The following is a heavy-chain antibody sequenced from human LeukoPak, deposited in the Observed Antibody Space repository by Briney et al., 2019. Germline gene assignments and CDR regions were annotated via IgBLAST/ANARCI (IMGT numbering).Heavy chain of an antibody. J-gene: IGHJ6*02. V-gene: IGHV1-24*01. Sequence: ASVKVSCKVSGYTLTELSMHWVRQAPGKGLEWMGGFDPEDGETIYAQKFQGRVTMTEGTSTDTAYMELSSLRSEDTAVYYCTTGRSHYDILTGYYRYYYYYGMDVWGQGTTVIVSS. CDR2: FDPEDGET. CDR3: TTGRSHYDILTGYYRYYYYYGMDV. CDR1: GYTLTELS. D-gene: IGHD3-9*01.